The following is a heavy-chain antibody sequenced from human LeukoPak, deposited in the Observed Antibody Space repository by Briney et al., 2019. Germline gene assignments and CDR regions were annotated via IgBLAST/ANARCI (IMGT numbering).Heavy chain of an antibody. D-gene: IGHD7-27*01. CDR1: GFTFSSYA. CDR3: ARDLNWGTGTGPDY. Sequence: GGSLRLSCAASGFTFSSYAMPWVRQAPGKGLEWMVVISYDGRKKYYADSVKGRLTNSRDNSKNTLYLQMNSLRAEDTAVYFCARDLNWGTGTGPDYWGQGTLVTVSS. J-gene: IGHJ4*02. V-gene: IGHV3-30*04. CDR2: ISYDGRKK.